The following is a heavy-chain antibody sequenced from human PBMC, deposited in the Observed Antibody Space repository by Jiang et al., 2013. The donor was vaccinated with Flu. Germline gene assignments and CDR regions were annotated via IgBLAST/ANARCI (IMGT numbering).Heavy chain of an antibody. CDR2: IIAGNGNT. V-gene: IGHV1-3*01. CDR3: ARDGEDYNVLDGYYSEGYNWFDP. Sequence: APGQRLEWMGWIIAGNGNTKYSEKFQGRVTITRDTSATTAYIELNNLRSEDTAVYYCARDGEDYNVLDGYYSEGYNWFDPWGQGTLVTVSS. D-gene: IGHD3-9*01. J-gene: IGHJ5*01.